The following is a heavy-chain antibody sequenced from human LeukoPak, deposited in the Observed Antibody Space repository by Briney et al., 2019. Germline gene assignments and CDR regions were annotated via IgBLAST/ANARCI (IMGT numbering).Heavy chain of an antibody. Sequence: PGGSPRLSCAVSGLSFSNYWMHWVRQAPGKGLVWVARTNLHGTTVDYADSVKGRFTISRDNAKNTLFLQMNSLRAEDTAVYYCASGYTYVRLGDHWGQGTLVTVSS. CDR3: ASGYTYVRLGDH. J-gene: IGHJ4*02. V-gene: IGHV3-74*01. D-gene: IGHD5-18*01. CDR1: GLSFSNYW. CDR2: TNLHGTTV.